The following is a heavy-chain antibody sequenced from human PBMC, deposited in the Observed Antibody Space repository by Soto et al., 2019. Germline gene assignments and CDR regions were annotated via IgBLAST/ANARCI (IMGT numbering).Heavy chain of an antibody. V-gene: IGHV3-11*05. D-gene: IGHD2-15*01. J-gene: IGHJ4*02. CDR2: ISSSGSYT. CDR3: ARGGEYCSGATCYLDY. CDR1: GFSFADSY. Sequence: PGGSLRLSCSASGFSFADSYMNWIRQAPGKGLEWVSYISSSGSYTNYADSVRGRFSISRDNTKNSLSLQMDSLKAEDTAVYYCARGGEYCSGATCYLDYWGRGTLITVSS.